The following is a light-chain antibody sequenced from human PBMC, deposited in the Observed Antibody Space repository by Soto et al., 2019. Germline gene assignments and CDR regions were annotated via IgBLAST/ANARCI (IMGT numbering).Light chain of an antibody. J-gene: IGLJ1*01. CDR1: SSDVGAYNY. CDR3: SSYAGSNIYV. V-gene: IGLV2-8*01. Sequence: QSALTQPPSASGSPGQSVTISCTGSSSDVGAYNYVSWYQQHPGKAPKLIIYEVNKRPSGVPDRFSGSKSGNTASLTVSGLQADDEADYYCSSYAGSNIYVFGTGTKVTVL. CDR2: EVN.